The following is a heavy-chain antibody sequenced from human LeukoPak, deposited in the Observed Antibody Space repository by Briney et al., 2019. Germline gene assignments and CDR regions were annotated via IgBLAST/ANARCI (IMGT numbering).Heavy chain of an antibody. J-gene: IGHJ4*02. Sequence: GGSLRLSCAASGLTFTSYAMSWVRQAPEKGLEWVSTISSSGVKTNYVDSVKGRFTISRDNSKDTLYLQMNNLRAEDTAVYYCAKDRLVGAIDWGQGALVTVSS. CDR3: AKDRLVGAID. D-gene: IGHD1-26*01. CDR1: GLTFTSYA. CDR2: ISSSGVKT. V-gene: IGHV3-23*01.